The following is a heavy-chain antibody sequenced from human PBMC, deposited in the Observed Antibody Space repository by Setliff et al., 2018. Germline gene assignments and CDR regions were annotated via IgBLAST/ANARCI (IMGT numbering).Heavy chain of an antibody. Sequence: LSLTCTVSGGSISSSSYYWGWIRQPPGKGLEWIGSIYYSGSTYYNPSLKSRVTISVDASKNQFSLKLSSVTAADTAVYYCARHGYSSSWWNEYYYYYYGMDVWGQGTTVTVSS. CDR2: IYYSGST. CDR3: ARHGYSSSWWNEYYYYYYGMDV. CDR1: GGSISSSSYY. V-gene: IGHV4-39*01. J-gene: IGHJ6*02. D-gene: IGHD6-13*01.